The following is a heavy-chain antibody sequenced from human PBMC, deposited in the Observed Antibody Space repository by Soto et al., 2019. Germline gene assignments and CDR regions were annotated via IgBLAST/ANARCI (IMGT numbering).Heavy chain of an antibody. CDR3: AREGCSSTSCYSGYYYYGRDV. CDR2: IIPIFGTA. J-gene: IGHJ6*02. Sequence: QVQLVQSGAEVKKPGSSVKVSCKASGGTFSSYAISWVRQAPGQGLEWLGGIIPIFGTANYAQKFQGRVTITADESTSTAYMELSSLRSEDTAVYYCAREGCSSTSCYSGYYYYGRDVWGQGTTVTVSS. V-gene: IGHV1-69*01. CDR1: GGTFSSYA. D-gene: IGHD2-2*01.